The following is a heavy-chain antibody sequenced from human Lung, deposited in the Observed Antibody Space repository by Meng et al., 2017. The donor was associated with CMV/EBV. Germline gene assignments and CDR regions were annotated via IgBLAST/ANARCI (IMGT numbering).Heavy chain of an antibody. Sequence: QVQLQESGPGLVKPSQTLSLTCTVSGGSISSGDYYWSWIRQPPGKGLKWIGYIYYSGSTYYNPSLKSRVTISVDTSKNQFSLKLSSVTAADTAVYYCARALDTAMVTFDYWGQGTLVTVSS. V-gene: IGHV4-30-4*08. J-gene: IGHJ4*02. D-gene: IGHD5-18*01. CDR2: IYYSGST. CDR1: GGSISSGDYY. CDR3: ARALDTAMVTFDY.